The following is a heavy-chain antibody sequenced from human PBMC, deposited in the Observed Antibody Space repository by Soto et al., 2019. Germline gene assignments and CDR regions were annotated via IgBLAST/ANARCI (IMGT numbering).Heavy chain of an antibody. V-gene: IGHV1-69*13. J-gene: IGHJ6*02. CDR1: GGTFSSYA. CDR3: ASPPTLVSYYYGMDV. CDR2: IIPIFGTA. Sequence: SVKVSCKASGGTFSSYAISWVRQAPGQGLEWMGGIIPIFGTANYAQKFQGRVTITADESTSTAYMELSSLRSEDTAVYYCASPPTLVSYYYGMDVWGQGTTVTVSS. D-gene: IGHD2-8*02.